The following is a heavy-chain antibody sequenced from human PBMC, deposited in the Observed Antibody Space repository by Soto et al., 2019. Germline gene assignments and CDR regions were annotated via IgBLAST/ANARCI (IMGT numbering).Heavy chain of an antibody. D-gene: IGHD2-15*01. J-gene: IGHJ6*02. Sequence: TSETLSLTCTVSGGSISSGGYYWCWIRQHPGKGLEWIGYIYYSGATYYNPSLKGRVTISVDTSKNQFSLKLSSVTAADTAVYYCARGGLGYCSGGSCYSAELSRYYYGMDVWGQGTTVTVSS. CDR2: IYYSGAT. CDR3: ARGGLGYCSGGSCYSAELSRYYYGMDV. CDR1: GGSISSGGYY. V-gene: IGHV4-31*03.